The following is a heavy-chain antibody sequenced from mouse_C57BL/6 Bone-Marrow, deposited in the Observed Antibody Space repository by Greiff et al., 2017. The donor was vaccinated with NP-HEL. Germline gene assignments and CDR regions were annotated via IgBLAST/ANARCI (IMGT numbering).Heavy chain of an antibody. CDR2: ISNGGGST. V-gene: IGHV5-12*01. CDR1: GFTFSDYY. D-gene: IGHD2-10*02. J-gene: IGHJ4*01. CDR3: ARRRYGSYAMDY. Sequence: EVQLVESGGGLVQPGGSLKLSCAASGFTFSDYYMYWVRQTPEKRLEWVAYISNGGGSTYYPATVKGRFTISRDNAKNTLYLQMSRLKSEDTAMYYCARRRYGSYAMDYWGQGTSVTVSS.